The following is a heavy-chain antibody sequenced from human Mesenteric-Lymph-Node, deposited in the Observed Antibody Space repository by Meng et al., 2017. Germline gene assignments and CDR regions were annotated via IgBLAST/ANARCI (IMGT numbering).Heavy chain of an antibody. CDR1: GFPFNSHE. J-gene: IGHJ4*02. V-gene: IGHV3-48*03. CDR2: INSGGNTA. Sequence: GESLKISCSASGFPFNSHEMNWVRQAPGKGLEWVSYINSGGNTAYYADSVKGRFTISRDNAKNSLYLQMNSLRAGDTAVYYCARVPSYYDGSGLHNYFDTWGQGTLVTVSS. D-gene: IGHD3-22*01. CDR3: ARVPSYYDGSGLHNYFDT.